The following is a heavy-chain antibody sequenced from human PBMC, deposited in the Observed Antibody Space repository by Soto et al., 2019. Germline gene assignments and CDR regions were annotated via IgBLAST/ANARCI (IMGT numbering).Heavy chain of an antibody. CDR2: ISGSGGST. CDR1: GFTFSSYA. J-gene: IGHJ4*02. CDR3: AKDAKQYCSSTSCPLITFGGVIAALFDY. Sequence: GGSLRLSCAASGFTFSSYAMSWVRQAPGKGLEWVSAISGSGGSTYYADSVKGRFTISRDNSKNTLYLQMNSLRAEDKAVYYCAKDAKQYCSSTSCPLITFGGVIAALFDYWGQGTLVTVSS. V-gene: IGHV3-23*01. D-gene: IGHD3-16*02.